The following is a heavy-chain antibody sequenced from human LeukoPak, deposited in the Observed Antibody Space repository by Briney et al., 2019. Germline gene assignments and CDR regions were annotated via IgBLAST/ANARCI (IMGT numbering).Heavy chain of an antibody. J-gene: IGHJ6*02. CDR2: ISYDGSNK. CDR3: ARGGSAGGYYYGMDV. CDR1: AFTVCSYS. V-gene: IGHV3-30-3*01. Sequence: GGSLTLASAASAFTVCSYSKHWVGQAPGKELEWATVISYDGSNKYYADSVKGRFTISRDNSKNTLYLQMNSLRAEDTAVYYCARGGSAGGYYYGMDVWGQGTTVTVSS. D-gene: IGHD1-26*01.